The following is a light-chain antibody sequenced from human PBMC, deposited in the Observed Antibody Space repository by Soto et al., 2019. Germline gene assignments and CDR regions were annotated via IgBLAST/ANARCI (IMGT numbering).Light chain of an antibody. CDR1: QGIGNA. J-gene: IGKJ1*01. CDR3: QQDINYPWT. CDR2: GAS. V-gene: IGKV1-6*01. Sequence: IKMTHSACALFASVGDTVNITSRASQGIGNALGWYQQKPGKPPKVLIYGASNLQSGVPPRFSGSGSGTDFTLAISSLQPEDSATYYCQQDINYPWTFGQGTKVDIK.